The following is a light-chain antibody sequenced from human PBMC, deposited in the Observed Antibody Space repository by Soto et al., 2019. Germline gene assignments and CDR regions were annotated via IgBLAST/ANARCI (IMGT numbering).Light chain of an antibody. J-gene: IGKJ4*01. CDR1: QSVTNS. Sequence: LVMRQSPATLSVSPGERATLSCRASQSVTNSLAWYQKKPGQAPRLLIYDASTRGTGVPARFSGSGSGTDFTLTISNLQPEDSATYYCQQYNSSPLTFGGGTKV. CDR2: DAS. V-gene: IGKV3-15*01. CDR3: QQYNSSPLT.